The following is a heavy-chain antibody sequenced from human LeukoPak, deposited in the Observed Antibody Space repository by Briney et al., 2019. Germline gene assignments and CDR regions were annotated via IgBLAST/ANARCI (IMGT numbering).Heavy chain of an antibody. J-gene: IGHJ4*02. CDR2: INHSGST. V-gene: IGHV4-34*01. CDR1: GGSFSGYY. Sequence: PSETLSLTCAVYGGSFSGYYWSWIRQPPRRGLEWMGEINHSGSTNYNPSLQSRVTISVDTSKNNFSLQLRSVAAAADSAYYLSCRAGGAYWGQGTLVTVSS. D-gene: IGHD5/OR15-5a*01. CDR3: SCRAGGAY.